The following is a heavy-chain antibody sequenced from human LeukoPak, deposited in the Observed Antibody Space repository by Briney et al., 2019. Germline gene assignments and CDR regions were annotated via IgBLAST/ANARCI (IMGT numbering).Heavy chain of an antibody. V-gene: IGHV4-39*01. CDR1: GGSIRSSYYY. J-gene: IGHJ4*02. D-gene: IGHD2-15*01. Sequence: PSETLSLTCTVSGGSIRSSYYYWGWIRQPPGKGLEWIGSIYDSGSTYYNPSLKSRVTISVDTSKNQFSLKLNSVTAADTAIYYCARGNEYTWWQWSQGTLVTVSS. CDR3: ARGNEYTWWQ. CDR2: IYDSGST.